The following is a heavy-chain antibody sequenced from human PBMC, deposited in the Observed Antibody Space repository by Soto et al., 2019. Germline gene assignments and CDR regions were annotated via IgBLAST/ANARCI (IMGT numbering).Heavy chain of an antibody. D-gene: IGHD6-19*01. CDR1: QYTFSNYY. Sequence: ASVKVSCKASQYTFSNYYLHWVRQAPGQRPEWMGWINNGGGTIYAQDFQGRLSMTRDTSITTAYMELSRLSSDDTASYYCATSSDWSPLLDYWGQGTLVTVSS. CDR2: INNGGGT. CDR3: ATSSDWSPLLDY. V-gene: IGHV1-2*02. J-gene: IGHJ4*02.